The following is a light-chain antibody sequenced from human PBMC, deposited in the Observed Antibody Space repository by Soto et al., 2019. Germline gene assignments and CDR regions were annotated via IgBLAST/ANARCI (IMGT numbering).Light chain of an antibody. V-gene: IGKV3-20*01. J-gene: IGKJ2*02. Sequence: EIVLTQSPGTLSLSPGERATLSCRASQSVRSSYLAWYQLKPGQPPRLLIYGASSRATGIPDRFIGSGSGTDFTLTISRLEPEDFAVYYCQQYGSSPMCTFGQGTKLEIK. CDR3: QQYGSSPMCT. CDR2: GAS. CDR1: QSVRSSY.